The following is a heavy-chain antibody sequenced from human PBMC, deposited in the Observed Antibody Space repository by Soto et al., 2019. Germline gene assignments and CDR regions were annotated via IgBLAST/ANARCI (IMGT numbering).Heavy chain of an antibody. CDR1: GGTFSSYA. V-gene: IGHV1-69*13. CDR2: IIPIFGTA. D-gene: IGHD2-2*01. J-gene: IGHJ6*02. CDR3: ARDSTDCSSTSCRRAYYYYYGMDV. Sequence: GASVKVSCKASGGTFSSYAISWVRQAPGQGLEWMGGIIPIFGTANYAQKFQGRVTITADESTSTAYMELSSLRSEDTAVYYCARDSTDCSSTSCRRAYYYYYGMDVWGQGTTVTVSS.